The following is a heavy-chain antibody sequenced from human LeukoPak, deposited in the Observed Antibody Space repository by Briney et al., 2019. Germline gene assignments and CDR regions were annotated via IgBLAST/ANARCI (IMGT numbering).Heavy chain of an antibody. V-gene: IGHV5-51*01. J-gene: IGHJ3*02. Sequence: GESLKISCKGSGYSFTSYWIGWVRQMPGKGLEWMGIIYPGDSDTRYSPSFQGQVTISADKSISTAYLQWSSLKASDTAMYYCARQYCSGGSCYEAFDIWGQGTMVTVSS. CDR1: GYSFTSYW. CDR2: IYPGDSDT. D-gene: IGHD2-15*01. CDR3: ARQYCSGGSCYEAFDI.